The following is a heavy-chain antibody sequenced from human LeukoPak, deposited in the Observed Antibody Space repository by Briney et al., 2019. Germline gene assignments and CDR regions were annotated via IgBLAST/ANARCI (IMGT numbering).Heavy chain of an antibody. D-gene: IGHD3-3*01. Sequence: GGSLRLSCAASGFTFSSYGMHWVRQAPGKGLERVAVISYDGSNKYYADSVKGRFTISRDNSKNTLYLQVNSLRAEDTAVYYCAKEGTYYDFWSGYSLDYWGQGTLVTVSS. V-gene: IGHV3-30*18. CDR1: GFTFSSYG. CDR3: AKEGTYYDFWSGYSLDY. J-gene: IGHJ4*02. CDR2: ISYDGSNK.